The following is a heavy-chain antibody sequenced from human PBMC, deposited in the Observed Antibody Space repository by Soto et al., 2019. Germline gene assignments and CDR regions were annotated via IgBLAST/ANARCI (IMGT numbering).Heavy chain of an antibody. Sequence: SETLSLTCTVSGDSIRSSSYWGWIRQPPGKGLEWIGSIYSTGNTYYNPTLNSQVTISVDTSKNQFSLRLSSVTAADTAVYYCARQSVYYDSSGYYPNRVDYWGQGTLVTVSS. J-gene: IGHJ4*02. D-gene: IGHD3-22*01. CDR2: IYSTGNT. V-gene: IGHV4-39*01. CDR3: ARQSVYYDSSGYYPNRVDY. CDR1: GDSIRSSSY.